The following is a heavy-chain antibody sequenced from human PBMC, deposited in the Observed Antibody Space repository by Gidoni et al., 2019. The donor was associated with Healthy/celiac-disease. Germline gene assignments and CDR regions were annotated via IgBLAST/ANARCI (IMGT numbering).Heavy chain of an antibody. D-gene: IGHD3-10*01. CDR1: GGSISSSSYY. Sequence: QLQLQESGPGLVKPSETLSLTCTVSGGSISSSSYYWGWIRQPPGKGLEWIGSIYYSGSTYYNPSLKSRVTISVDTSKNQFSLKLSSVTAADTAVYYCARSYYGSGSYRYWGQGTLVTVSS. V-gene: IGHV4-39*01. J-gene: IGHJ4*02. CDR2: IYYSGST. CDR3: ARSYYGSGSYRY.